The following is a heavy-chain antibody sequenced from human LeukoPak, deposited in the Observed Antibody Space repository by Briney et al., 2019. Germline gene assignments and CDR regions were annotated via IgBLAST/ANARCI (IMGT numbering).Heavy chain of an antibody. J-gene: IGHJ4*02. CDR2: IKQDGSEK. D-gene: IGHD5-12*01. V-gene: IGHV3-7*01. CDR1: GFTFSSYS. CDR3: ARDLRVATFGY. Sequence: GGSLRLSCAASGFTFSSYSMNWVRQAPGKGLEWVANIKQDGSEKYYVDSVKGRFTISRDNAKNSLYLQMNSLRAEDTAVYYCARDLRVATFGYWGQGTLVTVSS.